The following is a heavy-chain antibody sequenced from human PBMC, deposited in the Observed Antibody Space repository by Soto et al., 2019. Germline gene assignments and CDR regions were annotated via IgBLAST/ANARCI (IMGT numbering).Heavy chain of an antibody. V-gene: IGHV3-53*01. J-gene: IGHJ6*02. D-gene: IGHD3-3*01. CDR1: GFNVIDNY. CDR3: ARDRFLQTSPTAPSYNYGMDV. Sequence: GGSLRLSCAASGFNVIDNYLSWVRQAPGKGLEWVSVIYSGGTTFFAESVRGRFTISRDSAQNMVFLQMNGLRVEDTAVYYCARDRFLQTSPTAPSYNYGMDVWGQGTTLTVSS. CDR2: IYSGGTT.